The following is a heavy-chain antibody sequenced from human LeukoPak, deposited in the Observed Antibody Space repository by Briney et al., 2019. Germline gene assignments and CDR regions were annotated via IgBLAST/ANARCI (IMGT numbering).Heavy chain of an antibody. Sequence: MPSETLSLTCTVSGGSISSYYWSWIRQPPGKGLEWIGYIYYSGSTNYNPSLKSRVTTSRDTSKNQFSLKLSSMTAADTAVYYCVRASVESGGAFDIWGQGTMVTVSS. CDR1: GGSISSYY. J-gene: IGHJ3*02. D-gene: IGHD2-15*01. V-gene: IGHV4-59*01. CDR3: VRASVESGGAFDI. CDR2: IYYSGST.